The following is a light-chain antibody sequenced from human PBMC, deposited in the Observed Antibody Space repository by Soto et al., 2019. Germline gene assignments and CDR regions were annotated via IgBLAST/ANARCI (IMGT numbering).Light chain of an antibody. CDR3: SSYAATSTLV. V-gene: IGLV2-14*01. CDR2: EAS. Sequence: QPVLTQPASVSGSPGQSITMSCTGSSSDIGTYNFVSWYQQHDGKAPRLILYEASNRPSGVSSRFSGSKSGNSASLTISGLQPEDEAHYFCSSYAATSTLVFGGGTKLTVL. J-gene: IGLJ3*02. CDR1: SSDIGTYNF.